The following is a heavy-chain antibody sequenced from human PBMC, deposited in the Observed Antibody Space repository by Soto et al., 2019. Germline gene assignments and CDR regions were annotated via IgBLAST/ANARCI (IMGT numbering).Heavy chain of an antibody. V-gene: IGHV3-23*01. CDR1: GFTFYNYA. CDR3: AKKGLGSIATYCTTGDCHYAFDV. D-gene: IGHD2-8*01. J-gene: IGHJ3*01. CDR2: ISGGGDGT. Sequence: EVQLLESGGGLVRPGGSLRLSCAASGFTFYNYAMNWVRQAPGKGLEWVSTISGGGDGTYYADSVKGRFTISRDNSRNTVYLQMNSLRAEDTAVSYCAKKGLGSIATYCTTGDCHYAFDVWGQGTLVTVSS.